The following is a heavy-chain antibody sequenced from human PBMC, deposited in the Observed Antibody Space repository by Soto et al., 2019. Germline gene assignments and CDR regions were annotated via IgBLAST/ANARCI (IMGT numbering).Heavy chain of an antibody. V-gene: IGHV4-4*07. Sequence: SETLSLTCTVSGGSISSYYWSWIRQPAGKGLEWIGRIYTSGSTNYNPSLRSRVTMSVDTSKNQFSLKLSSVTAADTAVYYCARGDIVVVPAALRIAAAGYYYYYGMDVWGQGTTVTVSS. D-gene: IGHD2-2*01. J-gene: IGHJ6*02. CDR2: IYTSGST. CDR1: GGSISSYY. CDR3: ARGDIVVVPAALRIAAAGYYYYYGMDV.